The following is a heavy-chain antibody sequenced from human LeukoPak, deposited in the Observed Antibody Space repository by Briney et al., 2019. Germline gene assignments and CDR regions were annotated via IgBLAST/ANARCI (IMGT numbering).Heavy chain of an antibody. CDR3: ARALPGIAAAGTFDY. Sequence: SETLSLTCTLSGGSISSYYWSWIRQPPGKGLEWIGYIYYSGSTNYNPSLKSRVTISVDTSKNQFSLKLSSVTAADTAVYYCARALPGIAAAGTFDYWGQGTLVTVSS. J-gene: IGHJ4*02. CDR2: IYYSGST. D-gene: IGHD6-13*01. CDR1: GGSISSYY. V-gene: IGHV4-59*01.